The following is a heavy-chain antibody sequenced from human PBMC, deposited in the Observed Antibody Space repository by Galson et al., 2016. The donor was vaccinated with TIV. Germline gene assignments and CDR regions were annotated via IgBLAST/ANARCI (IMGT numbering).Heavy chain of an antibody. CDR3: ARQYDYDSTVTWEKYYFDY. D-gene: IGHD3-22*01. V-gene: IGHV3-20*04. Sequence: SLRLSCAASGFTFDDYGMSWVRQAPGKGLEWVSGINGNDGTTGYADSVKGRFTIYRDNAKNALYLQMNSLRAEDTALYYCARQYDYDSTVTWEKYYFDYWGRGTLVTVSS. J-gene: IGHJ4*02. CDR2: INGNDGTT. CDR1: GFTFDDYG.